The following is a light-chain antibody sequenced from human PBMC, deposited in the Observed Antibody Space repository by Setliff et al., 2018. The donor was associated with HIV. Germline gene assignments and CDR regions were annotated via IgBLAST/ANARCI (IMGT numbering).Light chain of an antibody. Sequence: QSALAQPASVTGAPGQSITISCTGTSNDIGRFNYVSWYKQFPGKGPTLVIFDVNQRPSGVSNRFSGSKSGNIASLIISGLQAEDEADYFCCSYSRGSTYAFGTGTKVTVL. J-gene: IGLJ1*01. CDR2: DVN. CDR3: CSYSRGSTYA. CDR1: SNDIGRFNY. V-gene: IGLV2-14*03.